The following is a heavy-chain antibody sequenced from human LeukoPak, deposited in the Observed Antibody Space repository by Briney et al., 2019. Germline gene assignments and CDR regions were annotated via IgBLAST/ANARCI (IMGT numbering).Heavy chain of an antibody. V-gene: IGHV4-34*01. CDR3: ASDRGGYYDSSGSPSRFDY. Sequence: SETLSLTCAVYGGSFSGYYWSWIRQPPGKGLEWIGEINHSGSTNYNPSLKSRVTISVDTFKNQFSLKLSSVTAADTAVYYCASDRGGYYDSSGSPSRFDYWGQGTLVTVSS. CDR2: INHSGST. CDR1: GGSFSGYY. D-gene: IGHD3-22*01. J-gene: IGHJ4*02.